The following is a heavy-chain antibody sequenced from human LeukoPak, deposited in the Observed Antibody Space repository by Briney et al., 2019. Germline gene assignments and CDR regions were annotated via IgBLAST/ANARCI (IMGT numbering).Heavy chain of an antibody. CDR2: INTNTGNP. CDR3: ARDRHVAAAEGYYGMDV. J-gene: IGHJ6*02. Sequence: ASVKVSCKASRYTFTSYAMNWVRQAPGQGLEWMGWINTNTGNPTYAQGFTGRFVFSLDTSVSTAYLQISSLKAEDTAVYYCARDRHVAAAEGYYGMDVWGQGTTVTVSS. D-gene: IGHD6-13*01. CDR1: RYTFTSYA. V-gene: IGHV7-4-1*02.